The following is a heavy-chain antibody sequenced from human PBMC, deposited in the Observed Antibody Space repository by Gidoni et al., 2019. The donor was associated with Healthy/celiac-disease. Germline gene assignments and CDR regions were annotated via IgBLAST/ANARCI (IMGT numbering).Heavy chain of an antibody. D-gene: IGHD5-12*01. Sequence: QVQLVESGGGVVQPGRSLRLACAASGFTFSSYGMHWVRQAPGKGLEWVAVISYDGSNKYYADSVKGRFTISRDNSKNTLYLQMNSLRAEDTAVYYCALMPGYSGYDRDYWGQGTLVTVSS. CDR3: ALMPGYSGYDRDY. J-gene: IGHJ4*02. V-gene: IGHV3-30*03. CDR1: GFTFSSYG. CDR2: ISYDGSNK.